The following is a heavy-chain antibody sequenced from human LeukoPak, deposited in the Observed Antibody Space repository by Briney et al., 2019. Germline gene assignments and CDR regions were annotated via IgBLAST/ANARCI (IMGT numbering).Heavy chain of an antibody. D-gene: IGHD4-23*01. CDR3: ARDYGGSSPFDY. Sequence: GGSLRLSCAASGFIFSSYWMSWVRQAPGKGLEWVSYISSSGSDIYYADSVKGRFTISRDNAKNSLYLHMNSLRAEDTAVYYCARDYGGSSPFDYWGQGTLVTVSP. J-gene: IGHJ4*02. V-gene: IGHV3-21*05. CDR1: GFIFSSYW. CDR2: ISSSGSDI.